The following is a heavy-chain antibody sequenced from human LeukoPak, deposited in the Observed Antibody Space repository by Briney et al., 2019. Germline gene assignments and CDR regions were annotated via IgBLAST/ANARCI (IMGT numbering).Heavy chain of an antibody. CDR3: ARAVSGYSYEGRGYYFDY. CDR2: INHSGST. Sequence: SETLSLTCAVYGGSFSGYYWSWIRQPPGKGLEWIGEINHSGSTNYNPSLKSRVTISVDTSKNQFSLKLSSVTAADTAVYYCARAVSGYSYEGRGYYFDYWGQGTLVTVSS. D-gene: IGHD5-18*01. CDR1: GGSFSGYY. V-gene: IGHV4-34*01. J-gene: IGHJ4*02.